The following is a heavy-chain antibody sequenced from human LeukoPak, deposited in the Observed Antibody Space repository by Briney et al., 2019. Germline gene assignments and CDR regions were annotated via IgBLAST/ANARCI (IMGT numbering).Heavy chain of an antibody. CDR2: IGIRGDT. Sequence: GGSLRLSCAASGFTSIDYDMHWVRQVIGKGLEWVSAIGIRGDTHYSGSVKGRFTISRENAESSLYLQMNSLRAEDTAVYYCARGGIQVSGIDEFDYWGQGTLVTVSS. CDR3: ARGGIQVSGIDEFDY. V-gene: IGHV3-13*01. D-gene: IGHD6-19*01. J-gene: IGHJ4*02. CDR1: GFTSIDYD.